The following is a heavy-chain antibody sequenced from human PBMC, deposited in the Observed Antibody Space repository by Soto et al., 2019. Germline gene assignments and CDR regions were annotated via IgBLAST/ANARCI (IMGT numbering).Heavy chain of an antibody. CDR3: ARGASYYYDSSGYYYPFDY. V-gene: IGHV4-59*01. Sequence: PSETLSLTYTVSGGSISSYYWSWIRQPPGKGLEWIGYIYYSGSTNYNPSLKSRVTISVDTSKNQFSLKLSSVTAADTAVYYCARGASYYYDSSGYYYPFDYWGQGTLVTVSS. CDR1: GGSISSYY. J-gene: IGHJ4*02. CDR2: IYYSGST. D-gene: IGHD3-22*01.